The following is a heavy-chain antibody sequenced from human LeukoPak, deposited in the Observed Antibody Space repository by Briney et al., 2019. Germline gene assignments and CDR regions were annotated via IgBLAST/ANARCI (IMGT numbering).Heavy chain of an antibody. D-gene: IGHD6-19*01. CDR2: IKQDGSEK. Sequence: GESLKISCKGSGYSFTSYWIGWVRQAPGKGLEWVANIKQDGSEKYYVDSVKGRFTISRDNAKNSPYLQMNSLRAEDTAVYYCARIKQWLAPYYFDYWGQGTLVTVSS. CDR1: GYSFTSYW. J-gene: IGHJ4*02. CDR3: ARIKQWLAPYYFDY. V-gene: IGHV3-7*01.